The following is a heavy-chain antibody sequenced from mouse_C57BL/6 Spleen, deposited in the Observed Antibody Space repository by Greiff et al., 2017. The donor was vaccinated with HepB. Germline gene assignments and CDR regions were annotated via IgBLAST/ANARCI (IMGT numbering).Heavy chain of an antibody. D-gene: IGHD1-1*01. J-gene: IGHJ1*03. CDR3: ARIPSHYYGSSYGWYFDV. CDR2: IWSGGST. CDR1: GFSLTSYG. Sequence: VKLVESGPGLVQPSQSLSITCTVSGFSLTSYGVHWVRQSPGKGLEWLGVIWSGGSTDYNAAFISRLSISKDNSKSQVFFKMNSLQADDTAIYYCARIPSHYYGSSYGWYFDVWGTGTTVTVSS. V-gene: IGHV2-2*01.